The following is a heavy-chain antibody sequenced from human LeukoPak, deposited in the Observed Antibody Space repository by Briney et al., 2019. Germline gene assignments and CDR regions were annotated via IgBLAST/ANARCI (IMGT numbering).Heavy chain of an antibody. CDR1: GFTFSLYA. CDR2: ISYDGSNK. CDR3: ARGAVRGVMQFFDY. V-gene: IGHV3-30-3*01. Sequence: AGGSLRLSCAASGFTFSLYAMHWVRQAPGKGLEWVAVISYDGSNKYYADSVKGRFTISRDNSKNTLYMQMNSLRAEDTAVYYCARGAVRGVMQFFDYWGQGTLVTVSS. J-gene: IGHJ4*02. D-gene: IGHD3-10*01.